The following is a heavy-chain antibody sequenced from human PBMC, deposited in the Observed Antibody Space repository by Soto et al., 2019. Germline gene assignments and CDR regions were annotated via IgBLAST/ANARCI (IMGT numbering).Heavy chain of an antibody. Sequence: EVQVLESGGGLVQPGESLTLSCAASGFTFSSSAMNWIRQAPGKGLEWISVISGSGANSFYADSVKGRFTISRDKSKNTVYLQMNSLRVEDTAKFHCAQGGVSSGCIDYWGQGILVTVSS. V-gene: IGHV3-23*01. D-gene: IGHD6-19*01. CDR3: AQGGVSSGCIDY. CDR1: GFTFSSSA. J-gene: IGHJ4*02. CDR2: ISGSGANS.